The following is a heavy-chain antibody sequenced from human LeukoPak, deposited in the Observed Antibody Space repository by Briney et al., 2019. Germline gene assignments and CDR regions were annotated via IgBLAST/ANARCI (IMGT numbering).Heavy chain of an antibody. J-gene: IGHJ4*02. V-gene: IGHV3-23*01. CDR2: ISGYGGTT. CDR1: GFTFSSYA. D-gene: IGHD2-21*01. CDR3: AKVRSPLPNCGGDCYSPFDY. Sequence: GGSLRLSCAASGFTFSSYAMSWVRQAPGKGLEWVSGISGYGGTTYHADSVEGRFTISRDNSKNTLYLQMNSLRAEDTAVYYCAKVRSPLPNCGGDCYSPFDYWGQGTLVTVSS.